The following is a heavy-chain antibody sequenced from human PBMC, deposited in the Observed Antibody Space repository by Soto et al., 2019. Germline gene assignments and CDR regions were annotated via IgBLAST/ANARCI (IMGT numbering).Heavy chain of an antibody. CDR1: GDSVSSNSAA. CDR2: TYYRSKWYN. CDR3: ARSPFYYDTFNYGMDV. Sequence: SQTLSLTCAXSGDSVSSNSAAWNWIRQSPSRGLEWLGRTYYRSKWYNDYAVSVKSRITINPDTSKNQFSLQLNSVTPEDTAVYYCARSPFYYDTFNYGMDVWGQGTTVTVSS. J-gene: IGHJ6*02. V-gene: IGHV6-1*01. D-gene: IGHD3-22*01.